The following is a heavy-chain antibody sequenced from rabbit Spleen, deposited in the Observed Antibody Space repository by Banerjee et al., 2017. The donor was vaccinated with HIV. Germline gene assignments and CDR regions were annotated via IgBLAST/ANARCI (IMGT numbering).Heavy chain of an antibody. D-gene: IGHD1-1*01. Sequence: QEQLEESGGDLVKPEGSLTLTCTASGFSFSSSYYMCWVRQAPGKGLEWIACIYGGSSGSTYYASWAKGRFTISKTSSTTVTLQLTSLTAADTATYFCARNTNGALNLWGPGTLVTVS. V-gene: IGHV1S45*01. J-gene: IGHJ4*01. CDR2: IYGGSSGST. CDR3: ARNTNGALNL. CDR1: GFSFSSSYY.